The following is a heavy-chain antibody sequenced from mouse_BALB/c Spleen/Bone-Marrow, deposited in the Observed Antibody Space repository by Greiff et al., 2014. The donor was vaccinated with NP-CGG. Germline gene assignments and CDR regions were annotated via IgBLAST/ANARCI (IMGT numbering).Heavy chain of an antibody. V-gene: IGHV1-14*01. CDR1: GYTFTSYV. CDR2: INPYNDGT. D-gene: IGHD2-4*01. Sequence: VQLKESGPELVKPGASVKMSCKASGYTFTSYVMHWVKQKPGQGLEWIGYINPYNDGTKYNEKFKGKATLTSDKSSSTAYMELSSLTSEDSAVYYCTRGVCYDYDEGAMDYWGQGSSVTDSS. J-gene: IGHJ4*01. CDR3: TRGVCYDYDEGAMDY.